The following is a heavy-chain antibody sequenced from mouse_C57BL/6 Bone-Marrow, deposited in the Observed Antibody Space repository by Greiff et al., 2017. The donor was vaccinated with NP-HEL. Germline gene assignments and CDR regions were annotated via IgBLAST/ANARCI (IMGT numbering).Heavy chain of an antibody. Sequence: QVQLQQSGAELVRPGASVKLSCKASGYTFTDYYINWVKQRPGQGLEWIARIYPGSGNTYYNEKFKGKATLTAEKSSSTAYMQLSSLTSEDSAVYFCARGYDYDAAMDYWGQGTSVTVSS. V-gene: IGHV1-76*01. CDR1: GYTFTDYY. CDR2: IYPGSGNT. CDR3: ARGYDYDAAMDY. D-gene: IGHD2-4*01. J-gene: IGHJ4*01.